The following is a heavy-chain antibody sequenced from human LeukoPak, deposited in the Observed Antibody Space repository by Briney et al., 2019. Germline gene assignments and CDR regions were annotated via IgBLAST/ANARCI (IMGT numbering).Heavy chain of an antibody. CDR1: GYTFTNFG. Sequence: GASVKVSCKASGYTFTNFGIGWVRQAPGQGLEWMGWISGTNGNTKYAQKFQGRITMATDTSTNTVYLDLRSLRSGDTAFYYCARDIRAQGSSGLLDYWGPGTLVTVSS. J-gene: IGHJ4*02. CDR2: ISGTNGNT. D-gene: IGHD3-22*01. CDR3: ARDIRAQGSSGLLDY. V-gene: IGHV1-18*01.